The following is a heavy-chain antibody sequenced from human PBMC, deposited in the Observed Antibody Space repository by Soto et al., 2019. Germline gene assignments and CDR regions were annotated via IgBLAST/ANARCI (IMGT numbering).Heavy chain of an antibody. J-gene: IGHJ6*02. D-gene: IGHD1-26*01. V-gene: IGHV1-8*01. CDR3: ARQWELSGYYYGMDV. CDR1: GYTFTSYD. Sequence: QVQLVQSGAEVKKPGASVKVSCTASGYTFTSYDINWVRQATGQGLEWMGWMNPNSGNTGYAQKFQGRVTMTRDTSISTAYMELSSLRSEDTAVYYCARQWELSGYYYGMDVWGQGTTVTVSS. CDR2: MNPNSGNT.